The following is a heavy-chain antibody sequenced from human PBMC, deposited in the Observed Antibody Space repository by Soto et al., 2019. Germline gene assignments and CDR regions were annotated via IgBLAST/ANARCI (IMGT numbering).Heavy chain of an antibody. V-gene: IGHV3-23*01. D-gene: IGHD6-6*01. CDR2: ISGSGGST. CDR1: GFTFSSYA. J-gene: IGHJ6*02. CDR3: ANGRWGQSSSPEDYGMDV. Sequence: PGGSLRLSCAASGFTFSSYAMSWVRQAPGKGLEWVSAISGSGGSTYYADSVKGRFTISRDNSKNTPYLQMNSLRAEDTAVYYCANGRWGQSSSPEDYGMDVWGQGTTVTVSS.